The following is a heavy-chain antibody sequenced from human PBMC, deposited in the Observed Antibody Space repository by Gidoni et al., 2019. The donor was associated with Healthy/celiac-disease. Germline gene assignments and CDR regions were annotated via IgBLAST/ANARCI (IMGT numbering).Heavy chain of an antibody. Sequence: QVQLVESVGGVVQPGRSLRLSCAASGFTFSSYAMHWVRQAPGQGLEWVAVISYDGSNKYYADSVKGRFTISRDNSKNTLYLQMNSLRAEDTAVYYCARTTVVTPEFDYWGQGTLVTVSS. V-gene: IGHV3-30-3*01. CDR1: GFTFSSYA. D-gene: IGHD4-17*01. J-gene: IGHJ4*02. CDR2: ISYDGSNK. CDR3: ARTTVVTPEFDY.